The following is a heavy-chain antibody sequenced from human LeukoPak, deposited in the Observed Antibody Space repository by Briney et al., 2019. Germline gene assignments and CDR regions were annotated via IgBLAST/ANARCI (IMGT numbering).Heavy chain of an antibody. Sequence: PSETLSLTCTVSGGSISSYYWGWIRQPPGKGLEWIGSIYYSGSTYYNPSLKSRVTISVDTSKNQFSLKLSSVTAADTAVYYCARDRVTMVRGDSYWGQGTLVTVSS. CDR1: GGSISSYY. CDR2: IYYSGST. CDR3: ARDRVTMVRGDSY. D-gene: IGHD3-10*01. V-gene: IGHV4-39*07. J-gene: IGHJ4*02.